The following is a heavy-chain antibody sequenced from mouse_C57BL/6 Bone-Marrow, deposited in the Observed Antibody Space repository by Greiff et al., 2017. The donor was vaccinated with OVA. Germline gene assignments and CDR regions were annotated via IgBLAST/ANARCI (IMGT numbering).Heavy chain of an antibody. V-gene: IGHV1-4*01. CDR1: GYTFTSYT. CDR3: TRGYYFDY. CDR2: IDPTNDYT. Sequence: QVQLQQSGAELARPGASVQMSCKASGYTFTSYTIHWVKQRPGQGLEWIGYIDPTNDYTNYNQKFKGKATLTADKSSSTAYMQLSSLTSEDSAVYYCTRGYYFDYWGQGTTLTGSS. J-gene: IGHJ2*01.